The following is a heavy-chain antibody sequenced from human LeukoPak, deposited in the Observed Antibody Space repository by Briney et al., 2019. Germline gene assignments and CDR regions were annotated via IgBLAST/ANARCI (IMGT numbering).Heavy chain of an antibody. CDR3: ARDLIAVAGTSSDYHYYGMDV. V-gene: IGHV4-59*01. D-gene: IGHD6-19*01. CDR1: GGSISSYY. J-gene: IGHJ6*04. CDR2: IYWCGRT. Sequence: WETLSLTCTVPGGSISSYYWSWVRQPPGKGLEWVGYIYWCGRTNYNPSHTSRGTITVDTRKTQVTLKLSSVTAADTAVYYCARDLIAVAGTSSDYHYYGMDVWGKGTTVTASS.